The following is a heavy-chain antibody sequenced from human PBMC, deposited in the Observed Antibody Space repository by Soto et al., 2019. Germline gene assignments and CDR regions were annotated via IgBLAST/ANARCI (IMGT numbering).Heavy chain of an antibody. CDR3: ARVWGYCSSTSCPNAFDI. Sequence: TGGSLRLSCAASGFTFSRYGMHWVRQAPGKGLEWVAVIWYDGSNKYYADSVKGRFTISRDNSRNTLYLQMNSLRAEDTAVYYCARVWGYCSSTSCPNAFDIWGQGTMVTVSS. D-gene: IGHD2-2*01. CDR2: IWYDGSNK. V-gene: IGHV3-33*01. J-gene: IGHJ3*02. CDR1: GFTFSRYG.